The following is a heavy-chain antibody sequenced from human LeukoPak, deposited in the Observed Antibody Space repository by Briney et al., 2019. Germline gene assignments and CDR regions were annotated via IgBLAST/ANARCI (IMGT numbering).Heavy chain of an antibody. CDR3: ARGRYSGNTNWFNP. CDR1: GYTFTSYG. V-gene: IGHV1-18*01. Sequence: GASVKVSCKASGYTFTSYGISWVPQAPGQGLEWMGWISAYNGNTNYAQKLQGRVTMTTDTSTSTAYMELRSLRSDDTAVYYCARGRYSGNTNWFNPWGQGTLVTVSS. D-gene: IGHD1-26*01. CDR2: ISAYNGNT. J-gene: IGHJ5*02.